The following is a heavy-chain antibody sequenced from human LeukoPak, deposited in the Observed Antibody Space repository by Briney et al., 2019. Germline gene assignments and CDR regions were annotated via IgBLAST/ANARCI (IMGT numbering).Heavy chain of an antibody. Sequence: ASVKVSCKASGYTFTGYYMHWVRQAPGQGLEWMGWINPNSGGTNYAQKFQGRVTMTRDTSISTAYMELSRLRSDDTAVYYCAREGCSSTSCYTFDYWGQGTLVTVPS. V-gene: IGHV1-2*02. CDR3: AREGCSSTSCYTFDY. J-gene: IGHJ4*02. CDR1: GYTFTGYY. D-gene: IGHD2-2*02. CDR2: INPNSGGT.